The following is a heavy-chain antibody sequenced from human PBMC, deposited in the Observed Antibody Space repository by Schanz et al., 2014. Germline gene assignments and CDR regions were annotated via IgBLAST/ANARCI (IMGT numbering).Heavy chain of an antibody. Sequence: EVHLVESGGGLVQPGGSLRLSCAASGFTFSSHWMHWVRQDPGKGLVWVARINSVGSNTDYADSVTGRFTISRDNAKNTVYLQMNTLRAEDTAVYYCARDFLLEQLGYSHYYYAMDVWGQGTTVTVSS. CDR1: GFTFSSHW. CDR2: INSVGSNT. J-gene: IGHJ6*02. CDR3: ARDFLLEQLGYSHYYYAMDV. V-gene: IGHV3-74*01. D-gene: IGHD2-15*01.